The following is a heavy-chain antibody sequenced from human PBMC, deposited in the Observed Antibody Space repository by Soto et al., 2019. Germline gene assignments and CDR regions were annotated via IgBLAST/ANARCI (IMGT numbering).Heavy chain of an antibody. CDR3: AKDSIFGVVIIPF. V-gene: IGHV3-23*01. D-gene: IGHD3-3*01. CDR1: GFTFSSYA. J-gene: IGHJ4*02. Sequence: EVQLLESGGGLVQPGGSLRLSCAASGFTFSSYAMSWVRQAPGKGLEWVSAISGSGGGTYYADSVTGRFTISRDNSKNTLYLQMNSLRAEDTAVYYCAKDSIFGVVIIPFWGQGTLVTVSS. CDR2: ISGSGGGT.